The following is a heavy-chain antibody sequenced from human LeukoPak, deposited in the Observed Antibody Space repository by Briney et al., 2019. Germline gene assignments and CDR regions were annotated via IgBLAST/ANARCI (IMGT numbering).Heavy chain of an antibody. Sequence: GGSLRLSCAASGFTFSSSAMSWVRQVPGKGLEWVSGISASGGSTNYADSVRGRFTISRDNSKNTLYVQMNSLRDEDTALYYCAKPAGYSSGWYVGWGQGTLVTVSS. D-gene: IGHD6-19*01. CDR1: GFTFSSSA. CDR2: ISASGGST. CDR3: AKPAGYSSGWYVG. J-gene: IGHJ4*02. V-gene: IGHV3-23*01.